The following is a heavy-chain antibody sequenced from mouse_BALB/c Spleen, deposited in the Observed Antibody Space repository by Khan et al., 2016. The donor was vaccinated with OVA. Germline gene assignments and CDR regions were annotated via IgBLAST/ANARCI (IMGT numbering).Heavy chain of an antibody. J-gene: IGHJ3*01. CDR2: ISTYYGDA. CDR3: ARGGGEDRVLY. Sequence: VQLKQSGAELVRPGVSVKISCKGSGYTFTDFTMHWVKQSHAMSLEWIGVISTYYGDADYNQKFKGKATMTVDKSSNTAYMDLARLTSEDSAIFYCARGGGEDRVLYWGKGTLVTVSA. V-gene: IGHV1S137*01. CDR1: GYTFTDFT.